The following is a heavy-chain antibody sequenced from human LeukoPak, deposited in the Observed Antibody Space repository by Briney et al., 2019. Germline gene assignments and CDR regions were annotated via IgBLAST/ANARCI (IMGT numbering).Heavy chain of an antibody. J-gene: IGHJ5*02. CDR1: GFTFSRSW. D-gene: IGHD4-17*01. CDR2: INQDGSEE. CDR3: TSRVTRHKYFGP. Sequence: GGSLRLSCAASGFTFSRSWMSWVRQAPGKGLEWVANINQDGSEEYYVGSVEGRFTISRDNAKSSLYLQMNSLRAEDTAVYYCTSRVTRHKYFGPWGQGSLVTVSP. V-gene: IGHV3-7*01.